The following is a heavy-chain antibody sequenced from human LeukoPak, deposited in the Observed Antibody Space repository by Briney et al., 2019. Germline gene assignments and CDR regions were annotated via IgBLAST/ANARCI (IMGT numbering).Heavy chain of an antibody. CDR2: ISAGGGDT. Sequence: GGSLRLSCVVSGLTFSRYSMSWVRQAPGKGLEWVSGISAGGGDTWYPDSVKGRFTISRDSSKNTLFLQMNSLRVEDTAIYYCAKDAAGPEYWGQGTRVTVSS. V-gene: IGHV3-23*01. D-gene: IGHD6-13*01. CDR1: GLTFSRYS. CDR3: AKDAAGPEY. J-gene: IGHJ4*02.